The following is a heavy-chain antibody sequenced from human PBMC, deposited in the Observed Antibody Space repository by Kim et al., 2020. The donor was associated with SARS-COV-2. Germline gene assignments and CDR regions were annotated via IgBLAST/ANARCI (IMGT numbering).Heavy chain of an antibody. V-gene: IGHV2-70*01. CDR3: ARIGSGWYIDY. CDR2: K. Sequence: KYYSTSLKTRLTISKDPSKTQVVLTMTNMDPVDTATYYCARIGSGWYIDYWGQGTLVTVSS. D-gene: IGHD6-19*01. J-gene: IGHJ4*02.